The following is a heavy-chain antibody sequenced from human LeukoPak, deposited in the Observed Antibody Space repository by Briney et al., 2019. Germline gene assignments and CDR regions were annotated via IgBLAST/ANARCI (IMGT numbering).Heavy chain of an antibody. V-gene: IGHV4-59*02. CDR1: GDSVSTSH. Sequence: SETLSLTCSVSGDSVSTSHWSWIRQPPGKGLEWIGYIYYRGSTNYNPSLKSRVTISVDTSRNQFSLKLSSVTAADTAVYYCARDRQLPGWFDPWGQGTLVTVSS. CDR2: IYYRGST. CDR3: ARDRQLPGWFDP. J-gene: IGHJ5*02. D-gene: IGHD6-6*01.